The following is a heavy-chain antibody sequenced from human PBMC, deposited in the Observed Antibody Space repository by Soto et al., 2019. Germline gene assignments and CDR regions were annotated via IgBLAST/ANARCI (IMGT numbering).Heavy chain of an antibody. CDR2: IYYSGST. V-gene: IGHV4-31*03. Sequence: SETLSLTCTVSGGSISSGGYHWSWIRQHPGKGLEWIGYIYYSGSTYYNPSLKSRVTISVDTSKNQFSLKLSSVTAADTAVYYCASGIDYDSSGYFDAFDIWGQGTMVTVSS. CDR1: GGSISSGGYH. CDR3: ASGIDYDSSGYFDAFDI. D-gene: IGHD3-22*01. J-gene: IGHJ3*02.